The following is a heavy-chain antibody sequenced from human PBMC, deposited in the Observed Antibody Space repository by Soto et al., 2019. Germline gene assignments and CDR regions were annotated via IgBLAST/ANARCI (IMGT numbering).Heavy chain of an antibody. D-gene: IGHD3-16*01. J-gene: IGHJ4*02. V-gene: IGHV3-74*01. Sequence: EVQLVESGGGLVQPGGSLRLSCAASGFTFRSYWMHWVRQVPGKGLVWVSRINEDGRIINYADSVKGRFTISRDNARNKLYRKMNSRRAGDTAIYYGKRDRGGGGGFWGRGALVTVSS. CDR1: GFTFRSYW. CDR2: INEDGRII. CDR3: KRDRGGGGGF.